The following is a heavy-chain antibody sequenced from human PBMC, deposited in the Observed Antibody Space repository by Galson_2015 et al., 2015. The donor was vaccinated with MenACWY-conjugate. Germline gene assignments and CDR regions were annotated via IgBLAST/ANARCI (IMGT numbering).Heavy chain of an antibody. CDR3: ATGEIRGDNFDY. V-gene: IGHV1-24*01. J-gene: IGHJ4*02. D-gene: IGHD1-26*01. CDR1: GYTLTELS. CDR2: FDPEDGET. Sequence: SVKVSCKVSGYTLTELSMHWVRQAPGKGLEWMGGFDPEDGETIYAQKFQGRVTMTEDTSTDTAYMELSSLRSEDTAVYYCATGEIRGDNFDYWGQGTLVTVSS.